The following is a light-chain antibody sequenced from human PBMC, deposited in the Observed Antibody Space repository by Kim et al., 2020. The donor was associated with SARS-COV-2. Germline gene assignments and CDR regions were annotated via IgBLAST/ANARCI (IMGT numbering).Light chain of an antibody. V-gene: IGLV1-44*01. Sequence: QSVLAQPPSASGTPGQRVTISCSGTSSSIGSNTVNWYQQFPGMAPKLLIYSNNQRPSGVPDRFSGSKSGTSASLAILGLQSEDEADYFCAAWDASLNGPVFGGGTQLTVL. CDR3: AAWDASLNGPV. CDR1: SSSIGSNT. CDR2: SNN. J-gene: IGLJ3*02.